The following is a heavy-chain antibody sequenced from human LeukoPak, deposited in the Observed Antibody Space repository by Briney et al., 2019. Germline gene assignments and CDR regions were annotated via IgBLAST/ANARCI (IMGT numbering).Heavy chain of an antibody. CDR1: GYRFTNYW. CDR2: IYPGDADT. D-gene: IGHD1-26*01. V-gene: IGHV5-51*03. CDR3: AVKPGYTGSWGTFDS. J-gene: IGHJ4*02. Sequence: GESLKISCKASGYRFTNYWIGWVRPMAGKSVECMGSIYPGDADTKYSPSFQGQVTISADQSISTASIQWSSLTASDTAMYYCAVKPGYTGSWGTFDSWGQGTLVTVSS.